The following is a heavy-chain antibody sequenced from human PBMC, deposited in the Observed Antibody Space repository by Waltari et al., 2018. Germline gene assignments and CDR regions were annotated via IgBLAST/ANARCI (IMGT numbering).Heavy chain of an antibody. CDR1: GFTFSDYW. V-gene: IGHV3-74*01. Sequence: EVQLLEAGGDLVQPGGSLRLSCAASGFTFSDYWMHWVRQVPGQGLGWVSLINGVGYGITYSDSVQGRFTISRDNTKNTVYLQMNSLRVDDTAVYYCAREDIVSETQWRGNQYRGNSGYDLWGQGTLVSVSS. J-gene: IGHJ4*01. CDR3: AREDIVSETQWRGNQYRGNSGYDL. D-gene: IGHD5-12*01. CDR2: INGVGYGI.